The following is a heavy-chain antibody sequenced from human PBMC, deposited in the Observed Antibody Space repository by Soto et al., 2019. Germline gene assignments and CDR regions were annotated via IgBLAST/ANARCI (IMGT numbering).Heavy chain of an antibody. CDR3: ARGDIVRGLDY. Sequence: ASETLSLTCTVSGGSISSGNYYWSWIRQPPGKGLEWIGYIYYSGSANYNPSLKSRVTISVDTSKNQFSLKLSSVTAADTAVYYCARGDIVRGLDYWGQGTLVTVSS. D-gene: IGHD2-15*01. CDR1: GGSISSGNYY. V-gene: IGHV4-61*01. CDR2: IYYSGSA. J-gene: IGHJ4*02.